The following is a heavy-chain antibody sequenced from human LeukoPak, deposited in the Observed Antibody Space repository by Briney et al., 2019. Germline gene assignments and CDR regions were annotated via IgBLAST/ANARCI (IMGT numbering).Heavy chain of an antibody. J-gene: IGHJ4*02. D-gene: IGHD3-22*01. CDR2: IYYSGST. V-gene: IGHV4-30-4*01. CDR1: GGSITSGDHY. CDR3: ASYYDSSGYLDY. Sequence: PSETLSLTCTVSGGSITSGDHYWSWIRQPPGKGLEWMGYIYYSGSTYYNPSLKSRVTMSVDTSKNQFSLKLSSVTAADTAVYYCASYYDSSGYLDYWGQGTLVTVSS.